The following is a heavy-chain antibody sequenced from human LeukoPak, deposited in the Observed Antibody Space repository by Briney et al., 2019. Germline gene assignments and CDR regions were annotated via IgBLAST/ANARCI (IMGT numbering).Heavy chain of an antibody. CDR3: ARDRDIVATIGFDY. CDR2: INPNSGGT. J-gene: IGHJ4*02. V-gene: IGHV1-2*02. CDR1: GYTFTSYG. Sequence: ASVKVSCKASGYTFTSYGISWVRQAPGQGLEWMGWINPNSGGTNYAQKFQGRVTMTRDTSISTAYMELSRLRSDDTAVYYCARDRDIVATIGFDYWGQGTLVTVSS. D-gene: IGHD5-12*01.